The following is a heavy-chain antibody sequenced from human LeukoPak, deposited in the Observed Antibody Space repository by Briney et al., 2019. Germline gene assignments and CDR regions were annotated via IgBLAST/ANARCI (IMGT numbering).Heavy chain of an antibody. CDR1: GFTFSSYW. J-gene: IGHJ4*02. V-gene: IGHV3-7*01. Sequence: GGSLRLSCAASGFTFSSYWMSWVRQAPGKGLEWVANIKQDGSEKYYVDSVKGRFTISRDNAKNSLCLQMNSLRAEDTAVYYCARAGDSGSYYFDYWGQGTLVTVSS. CDR3: ARAGDSGSYYFDY. D-gene: IGHD1-26*01. CDR2: IKQDGSEK.